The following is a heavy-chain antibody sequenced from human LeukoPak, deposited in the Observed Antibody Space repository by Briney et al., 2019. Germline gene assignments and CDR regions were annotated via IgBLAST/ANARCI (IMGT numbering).Heavy chain of an antibody. J-gene: IGHJ5*02. CDR1: GYFISNGYY. CDR2: MYHSGRT. V-gene: IGHV4-38-2*01. CDR3: ASQNFWMGGWFDP. D-gene: IGHD3-3*01. Sequence: PSETLSLTCAVSGYFISNGYYWGWIRQPPGKGLEWIASMYHSGRTYYNPSLKSRVTISTDTSNNRFSLRLNSVTAADTAVYYCASQNFWMGGWFDPWGQGTPVTVSS.